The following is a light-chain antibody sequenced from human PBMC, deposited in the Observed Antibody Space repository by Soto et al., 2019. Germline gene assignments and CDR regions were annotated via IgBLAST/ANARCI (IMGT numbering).Light chain of an antibody. J-gene: IGKJ2*01. V-gene: IGKV1-39*01. CDR3: QQSYSTPPGT. CDR1: QSISSY. Sequence: DIQMTQSPSSLSASVGDRVTITCRASQSISSYLNWYQQKPGKAPKLLIYAASSLQSGVPSRFSGSESETDFTLTIRSLQPEDFATYYCQQSYSTPPGTLGQGTKLEIK. CDR2: AAS.